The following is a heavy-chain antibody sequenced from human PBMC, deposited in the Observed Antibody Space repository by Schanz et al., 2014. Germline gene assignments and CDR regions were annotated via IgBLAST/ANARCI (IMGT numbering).Heavy chain of an antibody. J-gene: IGHJ4*02. Sequence: EVQLVESGGCLVQPGRSLRLSCAASGFTFDDYAMHWVRQAPGKGLEWVSSISSSSNYYYYADSVKGRFTISRDAAKDSLFLQMTSLRADDTAVYFCAREYASTWFESNVMAGRIDNWGQGTLVTVSS. V-gene: IGHV3-21*01. D-gene: IGHD2-8*01. CDR2: ISSSSNYY. CDR1: GFTFDDYA. CDR3: AREYASTWFESNVMAGRIDN.